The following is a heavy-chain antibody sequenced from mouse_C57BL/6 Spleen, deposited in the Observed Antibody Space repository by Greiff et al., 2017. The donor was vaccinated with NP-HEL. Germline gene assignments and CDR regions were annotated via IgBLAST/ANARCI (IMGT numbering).Heavy chain of an antibody. CDR3: ARTPYYGSSYAMDY. D-gene: IGHD1-1*01. Sequence: QVQLQQPGAGLVKPGAPVKLSCKASGYPFTSYWMHWVKQRPGQGLEWIGMIHPNSGSTNYNEKFKSKATLTVDKSSSTAYMQLSSLTSEDSAVYYCARTPYYGSSYAMDYWGQGTSVTVSS. CDR2: IHPNSGST. J-gene: IGHJ4*01. CDR1: GYPFTSYW. V-gene: IGHV1-64*01.